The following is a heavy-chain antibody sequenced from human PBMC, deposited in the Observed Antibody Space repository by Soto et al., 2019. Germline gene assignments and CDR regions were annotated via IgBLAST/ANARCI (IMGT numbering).Heavy chain of an antibody. J-gene: IGHJ4*02. CDR1: GYTFTSYG. V-gene: IGHV1-18*01. CDR2: ISAYNGNT. D-gene: IGHD1-26*01. Sequence: ASVKVSCKASGYTFTSYGISWVRQAPGQGLEWMGWISAYNGNTNYAQKLQGRVTMTTDTSTSTAYMELRSLRSDDTAVYYCARAYSGSYFPPQTFDYWGQGPLVTVSS. CDR3: ARAYSGSYFPPQTFDY.